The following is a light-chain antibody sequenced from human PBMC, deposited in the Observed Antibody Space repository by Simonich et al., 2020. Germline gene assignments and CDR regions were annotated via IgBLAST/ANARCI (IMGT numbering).Light chain of an antibody. CDR2: KDS. Sequence: SYELTQPPSVSVSPGQTARITCSGDALPKQYAYGYQQKPGKAPVLVIYKDSERPTWIPERFSGSSSGTTVTLTISGVQAEDEADYYCQSADSSGTYVVFGGGTKLTVL. J-gene: IGLJ2*01. CDR3: QSADSSGTYVV. CDR1: ALPKQY. V-gene: IGLV3-25*03.